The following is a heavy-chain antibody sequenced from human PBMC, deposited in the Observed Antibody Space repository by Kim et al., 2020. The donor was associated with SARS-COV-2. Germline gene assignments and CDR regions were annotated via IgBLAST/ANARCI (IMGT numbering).Heavy chain of an antibody. CDR3: ARDYSSSWYPSGSNWFDP. CDR2: ISYDGSNK. V-gene: IGHV3-33*05. D-gene: IGHD6-13*01. CDR1: GFTFSSYG. Sequence: GGSLRLSCAASGFTFSSYGMHWVRQAPGKGLEWVAVISYDGSNKYYADSVKGRFTISRDNSKNTLYLQMNSLRAEDTAVYYCARDYSSSWYPSGSNWFDPWGQGTLVTVSS. J-gene: IGHJ5*02.